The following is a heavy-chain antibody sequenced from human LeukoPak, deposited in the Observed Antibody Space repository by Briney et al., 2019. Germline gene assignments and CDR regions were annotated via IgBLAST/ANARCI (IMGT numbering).Heavy chain of an antibody. CDR2: ISYSGST. J-gene: IGHJ4*02. CDR1: GDSISNYY. D-gene: IGHD3-9*01. CDR3: ARATGWGILTGYYRTFDY. Sequence: SETLSLTCTVSGDSISNYYWSWIRQPPGKGLEWIGHISYSGSTNYNPSLKSRVTISVDTSKNQFSLNLSSVTAADTAVYYCARATGWGILTGYYRTFDYWGQGTLVTVSS. V-gene: IGHV4-59*12.